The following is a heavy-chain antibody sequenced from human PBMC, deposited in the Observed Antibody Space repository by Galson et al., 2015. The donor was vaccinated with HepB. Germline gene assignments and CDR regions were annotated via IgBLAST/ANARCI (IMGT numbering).Heavy chain of an antibody. CDR1: GFTFSSHG. D-gene: IGHD3-16*01. Sequence: SLRLSCAASGFTFSSHGMHWVRQAPGKGLEWVAVIWYDGSNKYYADSVKGRFTISRDNSKNTLYLQMNSLRVDDTAVYHCVRRGDPKILDYWGQGTLVTVSS. CDR3: VRRGDPKILDY. CDR2: IWYDGSNK. V-gene: IGHV3-33*01. J-gene: IGHJ4*02.